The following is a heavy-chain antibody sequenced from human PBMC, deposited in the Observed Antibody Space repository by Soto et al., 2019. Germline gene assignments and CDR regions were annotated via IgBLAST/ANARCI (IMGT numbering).Heavy chain of an antibody. D-gene: IGHD6-19*01. CDR3: VRANLRGGWTFDH. J-gene: IGHJ4*02. V-gene: IGHV4-4*02. CDR2: IFHSGST. CDR1: CASIISSDW. Sequence: QVQLQESGPGLVEPSGTLALTCLVSCASIISSDWWIWVRPTPGKGLQWNGEIFHSGSTNYSPSLKSRVTISVDTSRNQFSLNFYYMTAADTDIYYCVRANLRGGWTFDHWGQGTAVTVSS.